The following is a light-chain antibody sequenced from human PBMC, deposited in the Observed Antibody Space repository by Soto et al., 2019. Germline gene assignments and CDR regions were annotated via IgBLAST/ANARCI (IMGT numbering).Light chain of an antibody. CDR3: LQHNTYPYT. J-gene: IGKJ2*01. CDR1: QGISSW. CDR2: ATS. Sequence: DIQMTQSPSSVSASVGDRVTITCRASQGISSWLAWYQQKPGKAPKLLIYATSNLEGGVPSRFSGSGSGTEFTLTISSLQPEDFATYFCLQHNTYPYTFGQGTKVDIK. V-gene: IGKV1-12*01.